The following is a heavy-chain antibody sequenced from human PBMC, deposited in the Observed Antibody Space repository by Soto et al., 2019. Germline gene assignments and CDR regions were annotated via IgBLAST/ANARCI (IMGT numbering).Heavy chain of an antibody. J-gene: IGHJ4*02. CDR1: GFSFSSYA. CDR2: LWYDGSNQ. V-gene: IGHV3-33*01. D-gene: IGHD3-3*01. Sequence: QVQLVESGGGVVQPGTSLRLSCAASGFSFSSYAMHWVRQAPGKGLEWVAALWYDGSNQNYAESVKGRFTISRDNSKSTVYLQTNSLKAEDTAVYYCARDINDFWSGYLYWGQGTLVTVSS. CDR3: ARDINDFWSGYLY.